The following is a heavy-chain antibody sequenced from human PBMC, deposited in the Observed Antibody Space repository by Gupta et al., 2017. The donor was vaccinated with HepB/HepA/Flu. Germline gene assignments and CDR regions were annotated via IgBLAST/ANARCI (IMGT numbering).Heavy chain of an antibody. D-gene: IGHD6-19*01. CDR1: GYSCINYY. Sequence: QVQLVQSGAEVKKPGASVKVSCKTSGYSCINYYIHWVRQAPGQGLEWMGKINPSGFVTSYAQEFQGRVTLTKDTSTTTFYMEISSLTSKDTATYYCARTRYSGGWFGAWGQGTLVTVSS. CDR2: INPSGFVT. J-gene: IGHJ1*01. V-gene: IGHV1-46*01. CDR3: ARTRYSGGWFGA.